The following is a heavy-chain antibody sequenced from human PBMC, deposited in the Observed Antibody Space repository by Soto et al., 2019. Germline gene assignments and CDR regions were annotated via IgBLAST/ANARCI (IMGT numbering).Heavy chain of an antibody. D-gene: IGHD1-20*01. CDR2: ISGSGGST. J-gene: IGHJ6*02. CDR1: GFSFSSYA. CDR3: AKDRGNWIRYSYYGMDV. V-gene: IGHV3-23*01. Sequence: PGGSLRLSCAASGFSFSSYAMSWVRQATGKGLEWVSAISGSGGSTYYADSVKGRFTISRDNSKNTLYLQMNSLRAEDTAVYYCAKDRGNWIRYSYYGMDVWAQGTTVTVSS.